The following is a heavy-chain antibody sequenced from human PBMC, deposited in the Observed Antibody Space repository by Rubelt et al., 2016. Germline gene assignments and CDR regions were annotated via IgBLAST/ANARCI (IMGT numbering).Heavy chain of an antibody. D-gene: IGHD5-12*01. CDR2: ISSRGSTI. CDR3: AGTDIVATIPDY. J-gene: IGHJ4*02. Sequence: EVQLVESGGGWVQPGGSLRLSCAASGFTFSSYEMNGVRQAPGKGLEWVSYISSRGSTIYYADSVKGRCTMTTDHAEHSLSLQMNRRRGEDTAVYYCAGTDIVATIPDYWGQGTLVTVSS. V-gene: IGHV3-48*03. CDR1: GFTFSSYE.